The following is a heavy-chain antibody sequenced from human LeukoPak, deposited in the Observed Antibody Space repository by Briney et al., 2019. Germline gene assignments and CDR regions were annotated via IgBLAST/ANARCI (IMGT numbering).Heavy chain of an antibody. CDR2: ISDTGDTT. CDR1: GFIFSSSW. V-gene: IGHV3-48*01. D-gene: IGHD1-26*01. Sequence: GGSLRLSCAASGFIFSSSWMSWVRQAPGKGLEWLSYISDTGDTTYYADSLQGRFTISRDDAKNSLYLHMSSLRADDTAIYYCAADGVGVLPGDALGIWGQGTKVTVSS. CDR3: AADGVGVLPGDALGI. J-gene: IGHJ3*02.